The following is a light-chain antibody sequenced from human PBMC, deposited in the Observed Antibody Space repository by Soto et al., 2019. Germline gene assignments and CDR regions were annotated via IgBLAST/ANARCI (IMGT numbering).Light chain of an antibody. CDR3: QRSYSFPWT. V-gene: IGKV1-39*01. CDR2: AAS. J-gene: IGKJ1*01. CDR1: QSISSY. Sequence: DIQMTQSPSSLSASVGDRVTITCRASQSISSYLHWYQHKPGIAPKLLIYAASSLQSGVPSRFSGSGSGTDFTLTISSLQPEDFATYSCQRSYSFPWTFGQGTKVEIK.